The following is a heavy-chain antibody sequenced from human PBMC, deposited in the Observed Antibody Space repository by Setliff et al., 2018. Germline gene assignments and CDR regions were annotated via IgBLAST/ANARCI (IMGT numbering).Heavy chain of an antibody. CDR2: IIPIFGTA. CDR3: ARGSYCSGGSCSGRDFDY. Sequence: SVKVSCKASGGTFSSYAISWVRQAPGQGLEWMGGIIPIFGTANYAQKFQGRVTITTDESTSTAYMELSSLTSEDTAVYYCARGSYCSGGSCSGRDFDYWGQGTLVTVSS. D-gene: IGHD2-15*01. J-gene: IGHJ4*02. CDR1: GGTFSSYA. V-gene: IGHV1-69*05.